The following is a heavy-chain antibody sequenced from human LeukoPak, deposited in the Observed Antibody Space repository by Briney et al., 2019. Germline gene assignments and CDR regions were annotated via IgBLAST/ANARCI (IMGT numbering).Heavy chain of an antibody. V-gene: IGHV3-23*01. CDR1: GFTFTNYG. J-gene: IGHJ4*02. D-gene: IGHD6-19*01. CDR2: VSNRDGSA. Sequence: GGSLRLSCVASGFTFTNYGMDWVRQAPGKGLEWVSGVSNRDGSAYYADSVKGRFSVSRGNSKNTLHLQMNSLRDEDTALYYCASGMAMTGDGPFDFWGQGTRVTVSS. CDR3: ASGMAMTGDGPFDF.